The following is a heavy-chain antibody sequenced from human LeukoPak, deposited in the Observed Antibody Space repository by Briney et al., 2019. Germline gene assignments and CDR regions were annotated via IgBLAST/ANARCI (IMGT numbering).Heavy chain of an antibody. V-gene: IGHV3-20*04. J-gene: IGHJ3*02. CDR2: INWNGGST. Sequence: PAGGSLRLSCAASGFTFSSYGMSWVRQAPGKGLEWVSGINWNGGSTGYADSVKGRFTISRDNAKNSLYLQMNSLRAEDTALYYCARASQGIAAAGINAFDIWGQGTMVTVSS. D-gene: IGHD6-13*01. CDR3: ARASQGIAAAGINAFDI. CDR1: GFTFSSYG.